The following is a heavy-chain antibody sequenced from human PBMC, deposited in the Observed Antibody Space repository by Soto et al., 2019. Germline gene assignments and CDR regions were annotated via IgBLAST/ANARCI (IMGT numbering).Heavy chain of an antibody. CDR1: SSSTSSHY. J-gene: IGHJ5*02. Sequence: PWATMSPTCLFSSSSTSSHYWSWIRPPPGSELEWIGFIHYSGSTQYSPSLKSRVTMSVDTSKNQCSRNLSSVTAADTAFDCGARRDESDTSVGPLDRWGPGIGVTV. V-gene: IGHV4-59*11. CDR3: ARRDESDTSVGPLDR. CDR2: IHYSGST. D-gene: IGHD1-26*01.